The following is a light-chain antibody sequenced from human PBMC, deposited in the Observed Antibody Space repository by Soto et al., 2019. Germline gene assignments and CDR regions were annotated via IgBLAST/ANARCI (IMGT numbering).Light chain of an antibody. CDR3: SSYTSSSTVV. CDR2: EVS. J-gene: IGLJ2*01. CDR1: SSDVGGYNY. V-gene: IGLV2-14*01. Sequence: QSALTQPASVSGSPGQSITISCTGTSSDVGGYNYVSWYQQHPGKAPKLMIYEVSNRPSGVSNRFSGSKSGNTASLTISGVQAEVVADYYCSSYTSSSTVVFGGGTKLTVL.